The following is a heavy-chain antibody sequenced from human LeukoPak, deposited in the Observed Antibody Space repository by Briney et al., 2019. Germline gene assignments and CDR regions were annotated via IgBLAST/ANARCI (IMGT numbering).Heavy chain of an antibody. J-gene: IGHJ5*01. CDR3: ARGEWLLRYVFDL. V-gene: IGHV3-66*01. CDR2: THTVDNT. D-gene: IGHD5-12*01. Sequence: GGALRLSFAACGLIVRTSFIHWLRQSPRRGLEWVSITHTVDNTYYAAYVKGRFTVARDDYTNTLYLKMHSLRAEATDVYYCARGEWLLRYVFDLWGQGTLVTVSS. CDR1: GLIVRTSF.